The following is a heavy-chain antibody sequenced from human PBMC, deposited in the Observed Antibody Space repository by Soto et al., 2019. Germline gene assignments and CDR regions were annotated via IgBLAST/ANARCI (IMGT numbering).Heavy chain of an antibody. D-gene: IGHD3-16*01. V-gene: IGHV3-30*18. CDR2: ITYDGSKK. CDR1: GFTFTTFG. Sequence: QVQLVESGGGVVQPGRSLRLSCAASGFTFTTFGIHWVRQAPGKGLECVAVITYDGSKKYSDSVKGRFTISRDNSEHVFYLQMNSLRTDDTSVYYCAKGPENWDDSNWYDPWGQGTLVTVSS. CDR3: AKGPENWDDSNWYDP. J-gene: IGHJ5*02.